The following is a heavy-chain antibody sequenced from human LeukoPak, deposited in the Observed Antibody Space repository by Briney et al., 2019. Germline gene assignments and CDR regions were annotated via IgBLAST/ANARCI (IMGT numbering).Heavy chain of an antibody. V-gene: IGHV4-59*01. CDR1: GGSISSYY. CDR2: IYYSGST. CDR3: ARGSYWFDP. J-gene: IGHJ5*02. Sequence: PSETLSLTCTVSGGSISSYYWSWIRQPPGKGLEWIGYIYYSGSTNHNPSLKSRVTISVDTSKNQFSLKLSSVTAADTAVYYCARGSYWFDPWGQGTLVTVSS.